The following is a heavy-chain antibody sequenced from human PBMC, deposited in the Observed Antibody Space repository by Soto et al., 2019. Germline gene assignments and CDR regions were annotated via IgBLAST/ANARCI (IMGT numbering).Heavy chain of an antibody. D-gene: IGHD6-19*01. CDR2: ISAYNGNT. CDR1: GYTFTSYG. CDR3: ARDEAGSSGWYRRPKNWFDP. Sequence: QVQLVQSGAEVKKPGASVKVSCKASGYTFTSYGISWVRQAPGQGLEWMGWISAYNGNTNYAQKLQGRDTMTTDTSTSTAYMELRSLRSDDTAVYYCARDEAGSSGWYRRPKNWFDPWGQGTLVTVSS. V-gene: IGHV1-18*01. J-gene: IGHJ5*02.